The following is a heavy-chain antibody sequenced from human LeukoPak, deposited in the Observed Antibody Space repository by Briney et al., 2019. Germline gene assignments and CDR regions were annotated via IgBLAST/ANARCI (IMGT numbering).Heavy chain of an antibody. CDR2: INHSGST. Sequence: SETLSLTCAVYGGSFSGYYWSWIRQPPGKGLEWIGEINHSGSTNYNPSLKSRVTISVDTSKNQFSLKLSSVTAADTAVYYCARGGGDIVVVPAAGVNNWFDPWAQGTLVTVSS. D-gene: IGHD2-2*01. J-gene: IGHJ5*02. CDR1: GGSFSGYY. V-gene: IGHV4-34*01. CDR3: ARGGGDIVVVPAAGVNNWFDP.